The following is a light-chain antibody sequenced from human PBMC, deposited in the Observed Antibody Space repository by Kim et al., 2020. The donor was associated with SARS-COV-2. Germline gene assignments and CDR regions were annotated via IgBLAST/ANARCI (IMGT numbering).Light chain of an antibody. CDR1: QSISRS. V-gene: IGKV3-11*01. CDR3: QEYGSWPPIT. Sequence: IVLTQSPATLSLFPGERATLTCRASQSISRSLGWYQHKPGQAPRLLFYGASNRVTGTPDRFSGSVSGTDFTLTINNLEPEDFAVYYCQEYGSWPPITFGQGTRLEIK. CDR2: GAS. J-gene: IGKJ5*01.